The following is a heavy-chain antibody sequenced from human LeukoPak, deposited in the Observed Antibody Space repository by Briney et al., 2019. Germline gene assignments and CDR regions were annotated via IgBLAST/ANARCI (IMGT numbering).Heavy chain of an antibody. CDR2: IYTSGST. CDR3: ARAPKYYYDSSGYSYYYFDY. CDR1: GGSISSGSYY. Sequence: PSHTLSLTCTVSGGSISSGSYYWRSIRQPAGKGLEWIVRIYTSGSTNYNPSLKSRVTISVDTSKNQFSLKLSSVTAADTAVYYCARAPKYYYDSSGYSYYYFDYWGQGTLVTVSS. V-gene: IGHV4-61*02. D-gene: IGHD3-22*01. J-gene: IGHJ4*02.